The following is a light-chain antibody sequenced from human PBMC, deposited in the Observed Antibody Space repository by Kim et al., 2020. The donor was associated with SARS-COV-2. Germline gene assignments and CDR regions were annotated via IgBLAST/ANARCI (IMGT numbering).Light chain of an antibody. V-gene: IGLV3-19*01. CDR3: NPRDSNDNVV. Sequence: SSELTQDPAVSVALGQTVRITCQGDSLRSYYATWYQQKPGQAPILVIYGKNNRPSGIPDRFSGSSSGNTASLTITGTQAGDEADYYGNPRDSNDNVVFGGGTQLTVL. CDR2: GKN. CDR1: SLRSYY. J-gene: IGLJ2*01.